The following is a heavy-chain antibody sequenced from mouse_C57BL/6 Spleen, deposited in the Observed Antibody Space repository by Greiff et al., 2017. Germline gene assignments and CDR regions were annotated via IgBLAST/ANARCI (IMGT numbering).Heavy chain of an antibody. CDR2: ISYDGSN. J-gene: IGHJ1*03. CDR3: ARRGNYWYVDV. CDR1: GYSITSGYY. D-gene: IGHD2-1*01. Sequence: EVQLVESGPGLVKPSQSLSLTCSVTGYSITSGYYWNWIRQFPGNKLEWMGYISYDGSNNYNPSLKNRISITRDTSKNQFFLKLNSVTTEDTATYYCARRGNYWYVDVWGTGTTVTVSS. V-gene: IGHV3-6*01.